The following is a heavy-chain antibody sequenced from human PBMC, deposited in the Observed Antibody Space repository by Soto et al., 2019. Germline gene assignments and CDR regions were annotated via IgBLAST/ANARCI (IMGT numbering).Heavy chain of an antibody. CDR2: ISSSSTTI. D-gene: IGHD3-10*01. Sequence: EVQLVESGGGSVQPGGSLRLSCVGSGFTFSSYSMDWVRQAPGKGLEWISYISSSSTTIHYADSVKGRFTISRDNAKNSLSLQMNSLRDEDTAIYYCVRDAGSWGYWGQGTLVTVSS. CDR1: GFTFSSYS. CDR3: VRDAGSWGY. J-gene: IGHJ4*02. V-gene: IGHV3-48*02.